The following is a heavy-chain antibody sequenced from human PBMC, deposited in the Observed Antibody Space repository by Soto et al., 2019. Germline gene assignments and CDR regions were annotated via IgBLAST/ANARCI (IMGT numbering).Heavy chain of an antibody. CDR1: GYTFTSYD. J-gene: IGHJ6*03. V-gene: IGHV1-8*01. D-gene: IGHD2-2*01. Sequence: ASVKVSCKASGYTFTSYDINWVRQATGQGLEWMGWMNPNSGNTGYAQKFQGRVTMTRNTSISTAYMELSSLRSEDTAVYYCAREVGGSSTSRGSYYYYYYMDVWGKGTTVTVSS. CDR2: MNPNSGNT. CDR3: AREVGGSSTSRGSYYYYYYMDV.